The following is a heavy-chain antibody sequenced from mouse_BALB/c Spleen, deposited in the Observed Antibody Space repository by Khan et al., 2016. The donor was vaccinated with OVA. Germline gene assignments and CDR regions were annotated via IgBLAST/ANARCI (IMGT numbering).Heavy chain of an antibody. J-gene: IGHJ2*01. CDR2: ISYSGNT. Sequence: VQLKESGPGLVKPSQSLSLTCTVTGYSITSDYAWNWIRQFPGNKLEWMGYISYSGNTKYNPSLKSRISITRDTSKNQFFLLLNSVTIEDTATYFCARIYGGDFDYWGQGTTLTVSS. V-gene: IGHV3-2*02. D-gene: IGHD1-1*01. CDR1: GYSITSDYA. CDR3: ARIYGGDFDY.